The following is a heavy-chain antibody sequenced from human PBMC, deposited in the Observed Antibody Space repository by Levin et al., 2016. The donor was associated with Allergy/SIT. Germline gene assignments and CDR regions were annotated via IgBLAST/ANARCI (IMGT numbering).Heavy chain of an antibody. J-gene: IGHJ1*01. Sequence: SETLSLTCAVYGGSFSGYYWSWIRQPPGKGLEWIGEINHSGSTNYNPSLKSRVTISVDTSKNQFSLKLSSVTAADTAVYYCARAIRWQAWNEYFQHWGQGTLVTVSS. CDR3: ARAIRWQAWNEYFQH. CDR2: INHSGST. CDR1: GGSFSGYY. V-gene: IGHV4-34*01. D-gene: IGHD4-23*01.